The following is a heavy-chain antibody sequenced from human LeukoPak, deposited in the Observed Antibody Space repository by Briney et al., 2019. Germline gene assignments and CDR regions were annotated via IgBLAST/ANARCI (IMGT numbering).Heavy chain of an antibody. Sequence: GGSLRLSCAASGFTFSNAWMSWVRQAPGKGLERVGRIKSKTDGGTTDYAAPVKGRFTISRDDSKNTLYLQMNSLKTEDTAVYYCTTEDYDYVWGSFYWGQGTLVTVSS. CDR1: GFTFSNAW. V-gene: IGHV3-15*01. CDR3: TTEDYDYVWGSFY. CDR2: IKSKTDGGTT. D-gene: IGHD3-16*01. J-gene: IGHJ4*02.